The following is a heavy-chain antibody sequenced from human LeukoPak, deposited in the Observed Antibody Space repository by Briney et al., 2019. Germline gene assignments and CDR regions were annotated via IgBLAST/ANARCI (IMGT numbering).Heavy chain of an antibody. Sequence: PGGSLRLSCAASGFTFSSYGMHWVRQAPGKGLEWVAVISYDGSNKYYADSVKGRFTISRDNSKNTLYLQMNSLRAEDTAVYYCARDPYSSGWYKDAFDIWGQGTMVTVSS. J-gene: IGHJ3*02. CDR2: ISYDGSNK. D-gene: IGHD6-19*01. CDR3: ARDPYSSGWYKDAFDI. CDR1: GFTFSSYG. V-gene: IGHV3-30*03.